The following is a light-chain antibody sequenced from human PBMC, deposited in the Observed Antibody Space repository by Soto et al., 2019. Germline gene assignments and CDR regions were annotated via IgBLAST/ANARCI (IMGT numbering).Light chain of an antibody. CDR2: GAS. CDR1: QSVYSN. CDR3: QQYNNWPLT. J-gene: IGKJ4*01. V-gene: IGKV3-15*01. Sequence: EIAMTQSPATLSVSPGERATLSCRASQSVYSNLAWYQQKPGQAPRLLIYGASTRATGIPARFSGSGSGTEFPVTISSLQSEDFAVYYCQQYNNWPLTFGGGTKVEIK.